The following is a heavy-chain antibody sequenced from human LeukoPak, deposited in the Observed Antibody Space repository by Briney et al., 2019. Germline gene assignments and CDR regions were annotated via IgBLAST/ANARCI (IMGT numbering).Heavy chain of an antibody. Sequence: ASVKVSCKASGYTFTSYGISWVQQAPGQGLEWMGWISAYNGNTNYAQKLQGRVTMTTDTSTSTAYMELRSLRSDDTAVYYCARSGYCSSTSCYAYYYMDVWGKGTTVTVSS. J-gene: IGHJ6*03. V-gene: IGHV1-18*01. CDR1: GYTFTSYG. CDR2: ISAYNGNT. D-gene: IGHD2-2*01. CDR3: ARSGYCSSTSCYAYYYMDV.